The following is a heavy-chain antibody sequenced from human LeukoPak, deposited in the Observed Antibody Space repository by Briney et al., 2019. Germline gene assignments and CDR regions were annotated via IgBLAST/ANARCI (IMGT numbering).Heavy chain of an antibody. CDR3: ARVEGFGESNFDY. D-gene: IGHD3-10*01. Sequence: SETLSLTCTVSGGSTSSYYWSWIRQPPGKGLEWIGYIYYSGSTNYNPSLRSRVTISVDTSKNQFYLKLSSVTAADTAVYYCARVEGFGESNFDYWGQGTLVTVSS. J-gene: IGHJ4*02. V-gene: IGHV4-59*01. CDR1: GGSTSSYY. CDR2: IYYSGST.